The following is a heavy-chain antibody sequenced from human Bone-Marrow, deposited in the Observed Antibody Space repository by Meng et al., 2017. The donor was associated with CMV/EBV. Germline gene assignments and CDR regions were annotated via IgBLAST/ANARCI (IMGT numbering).Heavy chain of an antibody. Sequence: SETLSLTCTVSGGSISSSSYYWGWIRQPPGKGLEWIGSIYYSGRTYYNPSLKSRVTISVDTSKNQFSLKLSSVTAADTAVYYCARDRPEGHDFWSGYSGGFDPWGQGTLVTVSS. CDR1: GGSISSSSYY. V-gene: IGHV4-39*07. D-gene: IGHD3-3*01. J-gene: IGHJ5*02. CDR2: IYYSGRT. CDR3: ARDRPEGHDFWSGYSGGFDP.